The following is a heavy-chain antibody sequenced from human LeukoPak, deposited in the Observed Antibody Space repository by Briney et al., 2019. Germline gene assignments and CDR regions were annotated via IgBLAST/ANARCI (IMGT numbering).Heavy chain of an antibody. D-gene: IGHD3-3*01. CDR3: AKDRGYDFWSGYFPDY. V-gene: IGHV3-11*01. J-gene: IGHJ4*02. CDR2: ISSSGSTI. CDR1: GFTFSDYY. Sequence: GGSLRLSCAASGFTFSDYYMSWIRQAPGKGLEWVSYISSSGSTIYYADSVKGRFTISRDNAKNSLYLQMNSLRAEDTAVYYCAKDRGYDFWSGYFPDYWGQGTLVTVSS.